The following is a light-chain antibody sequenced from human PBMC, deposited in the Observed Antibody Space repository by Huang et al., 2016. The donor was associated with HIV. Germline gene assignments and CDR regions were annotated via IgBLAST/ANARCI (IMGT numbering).Light chain of an antibody. J-gene: IGKJ3*01. Sequence: EIVMTQSPSTLSVSPGERATLSCRASQSVSNNLAWYQQKPGQAPRLLIYGASLRATGLPARFSGSGSGTEFTLTISSLQSEDFAVYYCQQYNNWPTTFGPGTKVDIK. V-gene: IGKV3-15*01. CDR2: GAS. CDR3: QQYNNWPTT. CDR1: QSVSNN.